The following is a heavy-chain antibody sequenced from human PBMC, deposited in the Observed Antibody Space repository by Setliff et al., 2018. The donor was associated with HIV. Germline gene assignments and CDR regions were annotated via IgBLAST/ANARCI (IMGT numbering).Heavy chain of an antibody. V-gene: IGHV3-48*04. J-gene: IGHJ4*02. CDR2: ISSDSSTI. CDR1: GFTFSTYT. CDR3: ARVDDDYVWARTYFDY. D-gene: IGHD3-16*01. Sequence: GGSLRLSCAASGFTFSTYTMNWVRQAPGKGLEWVSYISSDSSTIYYADSVKGRFTISRDSAKNTLYLQMSSLRADDTAVYYCARVDDDYVWARTYFDYWGQGSLVTVSS.